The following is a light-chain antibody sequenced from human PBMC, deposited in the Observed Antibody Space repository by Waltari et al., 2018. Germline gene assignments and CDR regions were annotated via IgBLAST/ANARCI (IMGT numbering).Light chain of an antibody. V-gene: IGLV2-14*03. CDR3: SSHTTRSTWV. Sequence: QSALTQPASVSGSPGQSITISCTGPPYDIGDVDYVSWYQQHLGTAPKLIIYDVRARPSGVSDRFSGSKSGNTASLIISGLQADDEADYYCSSHTTRSTWVFGGGTKLTVL. J-gene: IGLJ3*02. CDR2: DVR. CDR1: PYDIGDVDY.